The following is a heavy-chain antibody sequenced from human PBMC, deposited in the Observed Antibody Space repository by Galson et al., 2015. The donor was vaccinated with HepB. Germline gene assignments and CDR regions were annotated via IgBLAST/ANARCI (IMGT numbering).Heavy chain of an antibody. V-gene: IGHV3-30*18. D-gene: IGHD2-8*01. CDR1: GFTFRNYG. J-gene: IGHJ6*03. CDR2: ISYDGDIK. Sequence: SLRLSCAASGFTFRNYGMHWVRHPPGKGLQWVASISYDGDIKFHAESVKGRFTVSRDNSKNTLYLQMKSLRPEDTAVYYCVKDRNPNFARGGAYFMDVWGQGTTVIVSS. CDR3: VKDRNPNFARGGAYFMDV.